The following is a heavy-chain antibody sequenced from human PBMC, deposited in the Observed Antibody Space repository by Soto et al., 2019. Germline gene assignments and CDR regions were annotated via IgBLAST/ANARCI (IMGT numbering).Heavy chain of an antibody. CDR1: GYTFTGYY. V-gene: IGHV1-2*04. Sequence: GASVKVSCKASGYTFTGYYMHWVRQAPGQGLEWMGWINPNSGGTNYAQKFQGWVTMTRDTSISTAYMELSRLRSDDTAVYYCARDRGGILYYGSANGMDVWGQGTTVTVSS. CDR2: INPNSGGT. D-gene: IGHD3-10*01. CDR3: ARDRGGILYYGSANGMDV. J-gene: IGHJ6*02.